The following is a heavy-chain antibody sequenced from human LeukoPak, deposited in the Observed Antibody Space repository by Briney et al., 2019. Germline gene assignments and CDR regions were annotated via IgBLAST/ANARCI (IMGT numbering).Heavy chain of an antibody. CDR2: ISAYNGNT. J-gene: IGHJ5*02. D-gene: IGHD3-10*01. CDR1: GYTFTSYG. Sequence: WASVKVSCKASGYTFTSYGISWVRQAPGQGLEWMGWISAYNGNTNYAQKLQGRVTMTRDTSTSTVYMELSSLRSEDTAVYYCAREYYYGSGSYSDNWFDPWGQGTLVTVSS. V-gene: IGHV1-18*01. CDR3: AREYYYGSGSYSDNWFDP.